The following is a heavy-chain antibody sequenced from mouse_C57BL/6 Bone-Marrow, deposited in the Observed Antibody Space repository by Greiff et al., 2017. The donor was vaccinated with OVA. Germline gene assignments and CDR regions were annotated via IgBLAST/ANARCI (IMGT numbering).Heavy chain of an antibody. CDR3: ARFGFDY. J-gene: IGHJ2*01. CDR1: GYTFTSYG. Sequence: VQLQQSGAELARPGASVKLSCKASGYTFTSYGISWVKQRTGQGLEWIGEIYPSDSYTNYNQKFKGKATLTVDTSSSTAYMQLSSLTSEDSAVYYCARFGFDYWGQGTTLTVSS. V-gene: IGHV1-81*01. CDR2: IYPSDSYT.